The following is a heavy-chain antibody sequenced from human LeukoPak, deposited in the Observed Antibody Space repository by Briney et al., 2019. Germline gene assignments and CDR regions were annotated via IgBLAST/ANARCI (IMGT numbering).Heavy chain of an antibody. CDR2: INHSGST. V-gene: IGHV4-39*07. CDR3: ARGRPGSSWYRT. D-gene: IGHD6-13*01. J-gene: IGHJ5*02. Sequence: PSETLSLTCTVSGGSISSSSYYWGWIRQPPGKGLEWIGEINHSGSTNYNPSLKSRVTISVDTSKNQFSLKLSSVTAADTAVYYCARGRPGSSWYRTWGQGTLVTVSS. CDR1: GGSISSSSYY.